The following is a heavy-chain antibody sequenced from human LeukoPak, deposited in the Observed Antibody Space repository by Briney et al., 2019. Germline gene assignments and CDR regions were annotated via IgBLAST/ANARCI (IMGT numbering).Heavy chain of an antibody. CDR3: ARDPVAGEPGKGKPKDY. CDR2: IYSGGST. D-gene: IGHD1-14*01. Sequence: PGGSLRLSCAASGFTLSSYSMSWVRQAPGKGLEWVSVIYSGGSTYYADSVKGRFTISRDNSKNTLYLQMNSLRAEDTAVYYCARDPVAGEPGKGKPKDYWGQGTLVTVSS. CDR1: GFTLSSYS. J-gene: IGHJ4*02. V-gene: IGHV3-66*02.